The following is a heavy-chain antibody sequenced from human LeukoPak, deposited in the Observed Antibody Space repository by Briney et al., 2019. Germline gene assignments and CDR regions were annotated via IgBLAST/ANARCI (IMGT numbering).Heavy chain of an antibody. CDR2: IVGTTGTT. Sequence: GGSLRLSCAASGFPFSSYSMSWVRQAPEKGLEWGSGIVGTTGTTYYADSVKGRFTISRDKSKNTLYLEMNSLRAEDTAVYYCVKDLSSWLPGVFDYWGQGTLVTVSS. D-gene: IGHD6-13*01. J-gene: IGHJ4*02. CDR1: GFPFSSYS. CDR3: VKDLSSWLPGVFDY. V-gene: IGHV3-23*01.